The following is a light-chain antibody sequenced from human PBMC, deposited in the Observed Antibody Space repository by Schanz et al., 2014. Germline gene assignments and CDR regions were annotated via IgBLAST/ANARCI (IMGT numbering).Light chain of an antibody. J-gene: IGKJ4*01. Sequence: EIVLTQSPGTLSLSPGERATLSCRASQSVSSSYLAWYQQKPGQAPRLLIYGASSRATGIPDRFSGTASGTDFTLTISRLEPEDFAVYYCQQYGDSPPTFGPGTKVEI. V-gene: IGKV3-20*01. CDR1: QSVSSSY. CDR3: QQYGDSPPT. CDR2: GAS.